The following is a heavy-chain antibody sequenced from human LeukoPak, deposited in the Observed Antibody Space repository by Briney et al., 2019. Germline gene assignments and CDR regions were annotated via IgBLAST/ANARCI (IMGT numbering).Heavy chain of an antibody. V-gene: IGHV4-59*01. Sequence: PSETLSLTCTVSGGSISSYYWSWIRPPPRKGLEWIGYIYYSGSTNYNPSLKRRVTISVDTSKNQFSLKLSSVTPADTAVYYCAIAKLRHGFLFDWWGQESLLTV. CDR2: IYYSGST. J-gene: IGHJ4*02. D-gene: IGHD3-9*01. CDR1: GGSISSYY. CDR3: AIAKLRHGFLFDW.